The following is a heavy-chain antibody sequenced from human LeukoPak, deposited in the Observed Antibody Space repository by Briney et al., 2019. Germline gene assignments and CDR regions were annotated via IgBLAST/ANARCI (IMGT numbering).Heavy chain of an antibody. CDR3: ARTLYYDSSGYGY. J-gene: IGHJ4*02. CDR1: GFTVSSNY. Sequence: GGSLRLSCAASGFTVSSNYMSWVRQAPGKGLEWVSAISGSGGSTYYADSVKGRFTISRDNSKNTLYLQMNSLRAEDTAVYYCARTLYYDSSGYGYWGQGTLVTVSS. D-gene: IGHD3-22*01. V-gene: IGHV3-23*01. CDR2: ISGSGGST.